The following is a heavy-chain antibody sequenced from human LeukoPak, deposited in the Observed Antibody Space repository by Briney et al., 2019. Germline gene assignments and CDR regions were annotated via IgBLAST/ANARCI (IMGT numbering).Heavy chain of an antibody. J-gene: IGHJ4*02. D-gene: IGHD6-13*01. CDR3: ARSPYSNRPFDY. Sequence: SETLSLTCAVYGGSFSGYYWSWIRQPPGKGLEWIGCIYTGGSTNYNPSLRSRVTISLDTSKNQFSLKLTSVTAADTAFYYCARSPYSNRPFDYWGQGTPVTVSS. CDR1: GGSFSGYY. V-gene: IGHV4-4*09. CDR2: IYTGGST.